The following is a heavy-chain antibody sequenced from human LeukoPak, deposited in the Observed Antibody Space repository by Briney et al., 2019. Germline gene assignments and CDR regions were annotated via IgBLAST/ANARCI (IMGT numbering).Heavy chain of an antibody. J-gene: IGHJ6*02. Sequence: GGSLSLSCAPSGFTFSSYAMRWVRHAQGGGLECVSVILVSGGSTFFADSVTGRFTISRDNSKNTLFLQMNSLRAEDTAVYYCARLGAAADLDSFYGMDVWGHGTTVTVSS. D-gene: IGHD6-13*01. CDR1: GFTFSSYA. CDR3: ARLGAAADLDSFYGMDV. CDR2: ILVSGGST. V-gene: IGHV3-23*01.